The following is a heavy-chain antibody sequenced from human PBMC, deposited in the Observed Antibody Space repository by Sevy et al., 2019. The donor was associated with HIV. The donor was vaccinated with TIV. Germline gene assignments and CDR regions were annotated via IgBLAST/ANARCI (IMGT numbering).Heavy chain of an antibody. CDR3: ARAIAATNIYYYYYMDV. Sequence: GGSLRLSCAASGFTFSSYWMHWVRQAPGKGLVWVSRINSDGSSTSYADSVKGRFTISRDNAKNTQYLQMNSLRAEDTAVYYCARAIAATNIYYYYYMDVWGKGTTVTVSS. D-gene: IGHD6-13*01. CDR2: INSDGSST. V-gene: IGHV3-74*01. CDR1: GFTFSSYW. J-gene: IGHJ6*03.